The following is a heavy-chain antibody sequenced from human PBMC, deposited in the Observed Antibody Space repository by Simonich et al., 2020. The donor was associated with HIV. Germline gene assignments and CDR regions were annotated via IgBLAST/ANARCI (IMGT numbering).Heavy chain of an antibody. Sequence: QVQLVQSGAEVKKPGSSVKVSCKVSGGTFSNYAISWLRQAPGQGLEWMGRSIPMFGTANSAQKVQGRVTITADKSTRTAYMELNSLKSEDTAVYYCARVSPPESFRTTVTTHFDYWGQGTLVTVSS. D-gene: IGHD4-4*01. CDR3: ARVSPPESFRTTVTTHFDY. CDR2: SIPMFGTA. V-gene: IGHV1-69*13. CDR1: GGTFSNYA. J-gene: IGHJ4*02.